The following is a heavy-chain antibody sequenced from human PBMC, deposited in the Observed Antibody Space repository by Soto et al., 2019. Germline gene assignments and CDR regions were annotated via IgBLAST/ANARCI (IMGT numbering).Heavy chain of an antibody. V-gene: IGHV3-48*03. CDR2: ISSSGNTR. CDR3: ATYPWKSSIDY. CDR1: GFTFSSYE. D-gene: IGHD1-1*01. Sequence: GGSLRLSCAASGFTFSSYEMNWVRQAPGKGLEWVSYISSSGNTRYYADSVKGRFTISRDNAKNSLYLQMNSLRAEDTAVYYCATYPWKSSIDYWGQGTLVTVSS. J-gene: IGHJ4*02.